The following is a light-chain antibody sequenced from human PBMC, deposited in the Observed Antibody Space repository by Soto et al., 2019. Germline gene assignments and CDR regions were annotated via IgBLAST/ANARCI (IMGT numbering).Light chain of an antibody. V-gene: IGKV3-20*01. CDR3: QQYGSSLSST. J-gene: IGKJ5*01. Sequence: EIVLTQSPATLSLSPGERATLSCRASQSVTSSLAWYQQKPGQAPRLLIYGASTRASGIPDRFSGSGSGTDFTLTISRLEPEDFAVYYCQQYGSSLSSTFGQGTRLEIK. CDR2: GAS. CDR1: QSVTSS.